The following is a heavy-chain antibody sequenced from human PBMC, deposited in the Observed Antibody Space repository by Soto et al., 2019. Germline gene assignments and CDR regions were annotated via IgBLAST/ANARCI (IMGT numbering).Heavy chain of an antibody. D-gene: IGHD2-15*01. J-gene: IGHJ6*02. CDR1: GGTFSSYA. Sequence: SVKVSFKASGGTFSSYAISWLRQAPGQGLEWMGGIIPIFGTANYAQKFQGRVTITADESTSTAYMELSSLRSEDTAVYYCARENVVAAHPAGMDVWGQGTTVTVSS. CDR2: IIPIFGTA. V-gene: IGHV1-69*13. CDR3: ARENVVAAHPAGMDV.